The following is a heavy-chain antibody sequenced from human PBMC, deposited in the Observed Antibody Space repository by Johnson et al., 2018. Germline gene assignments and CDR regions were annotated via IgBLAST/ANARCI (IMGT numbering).Heavy chain of an antibody. V-gene: IGHV3-30-3*01. J-gene: IGHJ6*03. CDR2: ISYEGSNK. CDR1: GFTFSSYA. Sequence: QVQLVEAGGGVVQPGRSRRLSCAASGFTFSSYAMHWVRTAPGKGLEGVAVISYEGSNKYYADSVKGRFTISRDNSKNTLYLQMKSLMAEDTAVYYCARDLHTGGRDWSYYMDVWGKGTTVTVSS. CDR3: ARDLHTGGRDWSYYMDV. D-gene: IGHD2-21*01.